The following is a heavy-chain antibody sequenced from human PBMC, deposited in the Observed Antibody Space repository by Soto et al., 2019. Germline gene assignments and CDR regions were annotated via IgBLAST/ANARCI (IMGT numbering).Heavy chain of an antibody. Sequence: HTGGSLRLSCAASGFTFSSYAMSWVRQAPGKGLEWVSAISGSGGSTYYADSVKGRFTISRDNSKNTLYLQMNSLRAEDTAVYYCANLPMGGVDFWSGYYFSTPNLNFDYWGQGTLVTVSS. CDR1: GFTFSSYA. V-gene: IGHV3-23*01. CDR2: ISGSGGST. CDR3: ANLPMGGVDFWSGYYFSTPNLNFDY. D-gene: IGHD3-3*01. J-gene: IGHJ4*02.